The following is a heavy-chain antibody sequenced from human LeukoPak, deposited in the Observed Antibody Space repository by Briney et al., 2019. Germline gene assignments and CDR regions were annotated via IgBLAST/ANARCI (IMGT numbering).Heavy chain of an antibody. D-gene: IGHD3-10*01. Sequence: GGSLRLSCAASGFTFSSYAIGWVRQAPGKGLEWVSGISGSGATPYYANSVRGRFTISRDNSNNTLYMQMNSLRAEDTDVYYCAKDHFFTYGSGDYWGQGTLVTVSS. CDR3: AKDHFFTYGSGDY. J-gene: IGHJ4*02. V-gene: IGHV3-23*01. CDR2: ISGSGATP. CDR1: GFTFSSYA.